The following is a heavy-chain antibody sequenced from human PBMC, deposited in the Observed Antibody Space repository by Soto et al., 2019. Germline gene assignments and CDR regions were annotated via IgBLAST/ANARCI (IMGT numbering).Heavy chain of an antibody. CDR2: ITNNGDTT. V-gene: IGHV3-23*04. Sequence: EKQLVESGGALAQPGGSLRLSCVGSGFTFSIYALTWVRQAPGKGLEWVSLITNNGDTTFFGDSVKGRFSISRDNSKNTLYLQLENLRAEDTAVYYCAMSAGYGGAFDVWGQGTMDAVSS. J-gene: IGHJ3*01. D-gene: IGHD5-12*01. CDR3: AMSAGYGGAFDV. CDR1: GFTFSIYA.